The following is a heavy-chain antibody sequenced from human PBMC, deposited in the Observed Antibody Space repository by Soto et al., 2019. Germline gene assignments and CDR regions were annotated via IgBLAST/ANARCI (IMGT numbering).Heavy chain of an antibody. CDR1: GASISSSNSY. J-gene: IGHJ6*02. CDR2: IYYSGAA. V-gene: IGHV4-39*01. Sequence: PSETLSLTCAVSGASISSSNSYWAWIRQPPGRGLEWIANIYYSGAAYYNPSLTSRVTISLDTSKNQFSLKLTSVTVADTAVYYCAGRDGEGTYRLYYALDVWGQGTTVTVSS. D-gene: IGHD3-10*01. CDR3: AGRDGEGTYRLYYALDV.